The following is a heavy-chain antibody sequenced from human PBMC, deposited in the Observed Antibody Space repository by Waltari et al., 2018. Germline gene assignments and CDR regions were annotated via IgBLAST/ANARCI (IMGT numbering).Heavy chain of an antibody. J-gene: IGHJ4*02. CDR1: GGSISSYY. CDR3: ARSHPYGSGSFDY. Sequence: QVQLQESGPGLVKPSETLSLTCTVSGGSISSYYWSWIRQPAGKGLEWIGRIYTSGSTHHTPSRKSRVTISVDKSKNQFSLKLSSVTAADTAVYYCARSHPYGSGSFDYWGQGTLVTVSS. V-gene: IGHV4-4*07. D-gene: IGHD3-10*01. CDR2: IYTSGST.